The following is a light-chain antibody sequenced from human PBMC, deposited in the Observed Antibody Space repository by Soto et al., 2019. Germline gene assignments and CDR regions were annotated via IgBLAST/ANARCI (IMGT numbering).Light chain of an antibody. J-gene: IGKJ1*01. CDR1: QSVSSSY. V-gene: IGKV3-20*01. CDR2: GAS. Sequence: EIVLTQSPRTLSLSPGERATLSCRASQSVSSSYLAWYQQKPGQAPRLLIYGASSRATGIPDRFSGSGSGTDFTLTISRLEPEDFAVYYCQQYGSSQGWTFGQGTKVEIK. CDR3: QQYGSSQGWT.